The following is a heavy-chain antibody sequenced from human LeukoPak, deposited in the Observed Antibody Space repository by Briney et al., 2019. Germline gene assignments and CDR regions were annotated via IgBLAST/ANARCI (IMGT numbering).Heavy chain of an antibody. D-gene: IGHD4-17*01. Sequence: GGSLRLSFAASGFTFSSYAMSWVRQAPGKGLEWVSAISGSGGSTYYADSVKGRFTISRDNSKNTLYLQMNSLRAEDTAVYYCAKGYSYGDLYGMDVWGQGTTVTVSS. CDR3: AKGYSYGDLYGMDV. CDR2: ISGSGGST. J-gene: IGHJ6*02. V-gene: IGHV3-23*01. CDR1: GFTFSSYA.